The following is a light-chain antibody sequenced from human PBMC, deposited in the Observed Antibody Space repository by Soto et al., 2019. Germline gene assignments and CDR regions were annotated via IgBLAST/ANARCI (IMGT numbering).Light chain of an antibody. Sequence: DIQMTQSPSSLSASVCERVTIHCQESQDIDKYLNWYQQKPGKAPKLLIYDASSLESGVPSRFSGSGSATEFTLTISSLQPDDFATYYCQQYNSYSSWTFGQGTKVDIK. J-gene: IGKJ1*01. CDR2: DAS. V-gene: IGKV1-5*01. CDR3: QQYNSYSSWT. CDR1: QDIDKY.